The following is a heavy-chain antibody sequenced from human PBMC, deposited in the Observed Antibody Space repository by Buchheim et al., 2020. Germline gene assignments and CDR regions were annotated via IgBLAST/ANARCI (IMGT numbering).Heavy chain of an antibody. J-gene: IGHJ4*02. Sequence: EVQLLESGGGLVQPGGSLRLSCAASGFSFNNYAMSWVRQAPGKGLEWVSGISGGGGITYYADSVKGRFTISRDNSKNTLYLQMDSLRSEDTAVYYCAKDGSSSGWSVDRWGQGTL. CDR3: AKDGSSSGWSVDR. D-gene: IGHD6-19*01. V-gene: IGHV3-23*01. CDR2: ISGGGGIT. CDR1: GFSFNNYA.